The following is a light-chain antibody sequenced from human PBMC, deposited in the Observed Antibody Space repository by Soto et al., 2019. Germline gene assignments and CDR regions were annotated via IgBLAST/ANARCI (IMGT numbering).Light chain of an antibody. J-gene: IGKJ1*01. CDR1: QSVSSN. CDR3: QQYNNWPRT. CDR2: GAS. Sequence: EIVLTQSPATLSLSPGERATLSCRASQSVSSNYLAWYQQRPGQAPTLLIYGASTSATGIPARFSGSGSRTESTLTIRSLQSEDFAVYYCQQYNNWPRTFGQGTKVDI. V-gene: IGKV3-15*01.